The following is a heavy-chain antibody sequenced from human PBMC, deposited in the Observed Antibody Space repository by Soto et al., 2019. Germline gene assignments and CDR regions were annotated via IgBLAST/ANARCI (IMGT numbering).Heavy chain of an antibody. Sequence: SQTLSLTCTVSGGSISSYYWSWIRQPAGKGLEWIGRIYTSGSTNYNPSLKSRVTMSVDTSKNQFSLKMSSVTAAETAVDYCPRDGDGYSDGRKVRGGEYSGQGTLGIVS. J-gene: IGHJ4*02. CDR1: GGSISSYY. CDR2: IYTSGST. V-gene: IGHV4-4*07. CDR3: PRDGDGYSDGRKVRGGEY. D-gene: IGHD5-18*01.